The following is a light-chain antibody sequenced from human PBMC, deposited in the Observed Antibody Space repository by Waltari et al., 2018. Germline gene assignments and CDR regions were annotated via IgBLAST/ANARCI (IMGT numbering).Light chain of an antibody. J-gene: IGLJ2*01. CDR2: DVS. Sequence: QSALTQPASVSGSPGQSFPISCTGTSSDVGAFNYASRYQQHPAKAPKLIIFDVSNPPSGVSNRFSGSKSGNTAALTISGLQAEDEADYYCSSYISSSTLELFGGGTSLTVL. CDR1: SSDVGAFNY. CDR3: SSYISSSTLEL. V-gene: IGLV2-14*03.